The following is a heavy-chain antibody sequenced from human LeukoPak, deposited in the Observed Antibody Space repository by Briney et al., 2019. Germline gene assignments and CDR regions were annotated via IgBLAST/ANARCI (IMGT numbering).Heavy chain of an antibody. CDR1: GGSISSDY. V-gene: IGHV4-59*08. Sequence: SETLSLTCTVSGGSISSDYWTWIRQPPGKGLEWIGYIYHSGTTNYNPSLKSRATISIDTSKNQFSLKLSSVTAADTAVYYCARHLNTPMVKAHFDYWGQGTLITVSS. CDR2: IYHSGTT. D-gene: IGHD5-18*01. CDR3: ARHLNTPMVKAHFDY. J-gene: IGHJ4*02.